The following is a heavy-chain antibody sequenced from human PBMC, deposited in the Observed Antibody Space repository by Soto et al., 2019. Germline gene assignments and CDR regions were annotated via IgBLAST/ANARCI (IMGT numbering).Heavy chain of an antibody. CDR3: AKGLAPSGYDLGWFDP. D-gene: IGHD5-12*01. Sequence: GGSLRLSCAASGFTFSDYYMSWIRQAPGKGLEWVSYISGSGSTTYYADSVKGRFTISRDNSKNTLYLQMNSLRAEDTAVYYCAKGLAPSGYDLGWFDPWGQGTLVTVSS. V-gene: IGHV3-11*01. CDR1: GFTFSDYY. CDR2: ISGSGSTT. J-gene: IGHJ5*02.